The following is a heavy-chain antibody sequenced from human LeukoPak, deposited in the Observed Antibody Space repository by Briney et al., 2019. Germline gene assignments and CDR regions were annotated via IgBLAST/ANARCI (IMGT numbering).Heavy chain of an antibody. Sequence: PGGSLRLSCAASGFTFGDYSMHWVRQAPGKGLEWVSLITGDGDDTYYADSVKGRFTISRDNSKNSLYLQMNSLRTEDTALYYCAPGGSSGYFYRFDYWGQGTLVTVSS. D-gene: IGHD3-22*01. CDR2: ITGDGDDT. CDR1: GFTFGDYS. V-gene: IGHV3-43*02. J-gene: IGHJ4*02. CDR3: APGGSSGYFYRFDY.